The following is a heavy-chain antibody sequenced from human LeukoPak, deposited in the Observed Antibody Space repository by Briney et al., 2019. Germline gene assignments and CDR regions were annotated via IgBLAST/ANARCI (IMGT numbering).Heavy chain of an antibody. D-gene: IGHD3-22*01. V-gene: IGHV3-23*01. CDR3: AKADYYDSSGYHYFDY. CDR1: GFTFSSYA. Sequence: GGSLRLSCAASGFTFSSYAMSWVRQAPGKGLEWVSGISGSGGSTYYADSVKGRFTISRDNSKKTLYLQMNSLRAEDTAVYYCAKADYYDSSGYHYFDYWGQGTLVTVSS. CDR2: ISGSGGST. J-gene: IGHJ4*02.